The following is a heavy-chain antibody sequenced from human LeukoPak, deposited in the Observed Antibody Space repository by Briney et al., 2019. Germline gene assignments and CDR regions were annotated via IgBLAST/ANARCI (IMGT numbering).Heavy chain of an antibody. V-gene: IGHV1-69*05. CDR1: GGTFSSYA. D-gene: IGHD3-3*01. CDR3: ARVSWSGYQHYFYYMDV. CDR2: IIPIFGTA. J-gene: IGHJ6*03. Sequence: SVKVSCKASGGTFSSYAISWVRQAPGQGLEWMGRIIPIFGTANYAQKFQGRVTITTDESTSTAYMELSSLRSEDTAVYYCARVSWSGYQHYFYYMDVWGKGTTVTVSS.